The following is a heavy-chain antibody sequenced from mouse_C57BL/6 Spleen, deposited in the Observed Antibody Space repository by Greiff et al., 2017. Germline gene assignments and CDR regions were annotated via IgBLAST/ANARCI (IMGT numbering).Heavy chain of an antibody. Sequence: EVKLMESGPSLVRPSQTLSLTCTVTGFSINSDCFWIWIRQFPGNKLEYIGYTFYSGITYYNPSLESRTYITRDTSKNLFSLKLSSVTTEDTATYYCARENYSKGGYFDVWGTGTTVTVSS. CDR2: TFYSGIT. D-gene: IGHD2-12*01. V-gene: IGHV3-3*01. J-gene: IGHJ1*03. CDR3: ARENYSKGGYFDV. CDR1: GFSINSDCF.